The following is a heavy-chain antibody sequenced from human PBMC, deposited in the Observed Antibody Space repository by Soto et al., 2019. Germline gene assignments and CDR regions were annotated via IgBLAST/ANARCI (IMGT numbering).Heavy chain of an antibody. CDR3: AREVIGHDNYETIGYYFGQ. Sequence: QVQLIQFGAEVKKPGASVKVSCRASGYTFTKFHIHWVRQAPGQGLEWMGMIDPSGGVTRDAQRFEGRITMTSDTATSCVYMELRGLTSEDTAVYYCAREVIGHDNYETIGYYFGQWGPGTLVTVSS. D-gene: IGHD3-16*01. CDR1: GYTFTKFH. V-gene: IGHV1-46*01. CDR2: IDPSGGVT. J-gene: IGHJ4*02.